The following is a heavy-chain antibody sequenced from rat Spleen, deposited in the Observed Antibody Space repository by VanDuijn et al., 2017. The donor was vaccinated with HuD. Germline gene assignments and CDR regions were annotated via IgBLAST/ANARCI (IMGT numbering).Heavy chain of an antibody. J-gene: IGHJ2*01. V-gene: IGHV5-27*01. CDR2: ISAGGGST. CDR3: AARGYTPRDNFDY. CDR1: GFTFSNYY. Sequence: EVQLVESGGGLVQPGRSLKLSCAASGFTFSNYYMAWVRQAPTKGLEWVAYISAGGGSTYYRDSVKGRFTISRDNAKSTLTLQMNSLRSEDTATYFCAARGYTPRDNFDYWGQGVMVTVSS. D-gene: IGHD1-11*01.